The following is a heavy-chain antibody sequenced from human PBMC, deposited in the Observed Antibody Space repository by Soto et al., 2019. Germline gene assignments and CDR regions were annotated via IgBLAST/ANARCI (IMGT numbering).Heavy chain of an antibody. J-gene: IGHJ6*02. CDR2: IIPIPGTA. CDR3: ARSQGSSTSLQIYYYYYYGMDV. CDR1: GGTFGSYA. Sequence: QVQLVQSGAEVKKPGSSVKVSCKASGGTFGSYAISWVRQAPGQGLEWMGGIIPIPGTANYAQKFQGRVTIAVDESTSTAYMELTSPRSEDTAVYYCARSQGSSTSLQIYYYYYYGMDVWGQGTTVTVSS. V-gene: IGHV1-69*01. D-gene: IGHD2-2*01.